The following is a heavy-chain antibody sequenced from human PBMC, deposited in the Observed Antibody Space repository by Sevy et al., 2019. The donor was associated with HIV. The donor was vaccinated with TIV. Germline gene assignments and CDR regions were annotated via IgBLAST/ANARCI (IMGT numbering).Heavy chain of an antibody. CDR2: VDHSGGT. Sequence: SETLSLTCAVYGESVSSSYWTWIRQPPGGGLDWVGEVDHSGGTSYNPSLKSRATVSLDTSKRQFSLKLNSVTAADTAVYFCARGRSPTRLPLLYSGYDHMTAHFFDYWGQGALVTVSS. D-gene: IGHD5-12*01. CDR3: ARGRSPTRLPLLYSGYDHMTAHFFDY. J-gene: IGHJ4*02. CDR1: GESVSSSY. V-gene: IGHV4-34*01.